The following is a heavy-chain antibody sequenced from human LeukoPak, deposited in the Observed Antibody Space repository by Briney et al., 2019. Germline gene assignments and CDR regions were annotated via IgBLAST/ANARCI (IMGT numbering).Heavy chain of an antibody. V-gene: IGHV1-69*04. CDR2: IIPILGIA. J-gene: IGHJ3*02. D-gene: IGHD3-22*01. Sequence: EASVKVSCKAAGGTFSSYAISWVRQAPGQGLEWMGRIIPILGIANYAQKFQGRVTITSDKSTSTAYMELSSLRSEDTAVYYCARDLYYCDSSGYYHGAFDIWGQGTMVTVSS. CDR1: GGTFSSYA. CDR3: ARDLYYCDSSGYYHGAFDI.